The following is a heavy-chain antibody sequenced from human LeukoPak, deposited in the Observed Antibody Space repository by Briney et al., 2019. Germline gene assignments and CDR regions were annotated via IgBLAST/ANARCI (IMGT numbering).Heavy chain of an antibody. CDR2: IYYSGST. V-gene: IGHV4-30-4*01. D-gene: IGHD2-15*01. J-gene: IGHJ3*02. CDR3: ARNPGDIGGGGGAFDI. CDR1: GGSISSGDYY. Sequence: PSQTLSLTCTVSGGSISSGDYYWSWIRQPPGKGLEWIGYIYYSGSTYYNPSLKSRVTISVDTSKIQFSLKLSSVTAADTAVYYWARNPGDIGGGGGAFDIWGQGTMVTVSS.